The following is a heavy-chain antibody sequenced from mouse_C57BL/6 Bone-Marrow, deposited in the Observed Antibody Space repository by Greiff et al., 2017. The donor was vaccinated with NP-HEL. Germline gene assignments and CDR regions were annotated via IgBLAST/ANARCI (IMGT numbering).Heavy chain of an antibody. V-gene: IGHV1-64*01. Sequence: VQLQQPGAELVKPGASVKLSCKASGYTFTSYWMHWVKQRPGQGLEWIGMIHPNSGSTNYNEKFKSKATLTVDKSSSTAYMQLSSLTSEDSAVYYCARSWYYSIFDDWGQGTTLTVSS. CDR3: ARSWYYSIFDD. D-gene: IGHD2-5*01. J-gene: IGHJ2*01. CDR2: IHPNSGST. CDR1: GYTFTSYW.